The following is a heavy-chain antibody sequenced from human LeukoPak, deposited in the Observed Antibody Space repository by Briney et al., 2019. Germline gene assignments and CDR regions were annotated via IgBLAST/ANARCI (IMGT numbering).Heavy chain of an antibody. V-gene: IGHV4-34*01. J-gene: IGHJ4*02. CDR1: GGSFSGYY. Sequence: PSETLSLTCAVYGGSFSGYYWSWIRQPPGKGLEWIGEINHSGSTNYNPSLKSRVTISVDTPKNQFSLKLSSVTAADTAVYYCARVGLRYCSSTSCSYLYYFDYWGQGTLVTVSS. D-gene: IGHD2-2*01. CDR2: INHSGST. CDR3: ARVGLRYCSSTSCSYLYYFDY.